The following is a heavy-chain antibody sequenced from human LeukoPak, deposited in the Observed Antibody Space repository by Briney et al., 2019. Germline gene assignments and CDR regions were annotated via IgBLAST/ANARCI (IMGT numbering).Heavy chain of an antibody. CDR2: IYPGDSDT. J-gene: IGHJ5*02. V-gene: IGHV5-51*01. CDR3: ARLPGIPADNWFDP. CDR1: GYSFTSYW. Sequence: LGESLQISCKASGYSFTSYWIGWVRQLPGKGLEWMGIIYPGDSDTRYSPSFQGQVTISADKSISTAYLQWSSLKASDTAMYYCARLPGIPADNWFDPWGQGTLVTVSS. D-gene: IGHD6-13*01.